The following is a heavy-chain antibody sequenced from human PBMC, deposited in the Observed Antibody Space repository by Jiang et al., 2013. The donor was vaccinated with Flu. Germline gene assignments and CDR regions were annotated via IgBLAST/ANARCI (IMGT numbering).Heavy chain of an antibody. CDR1: GFTFSSYE. CDR2: ISSSGSTI. J-gene: IGHJ4*02. V-gene: IGHV3-48*03. D-gene: IGHD3-10*01. CDR3: ASGFWSGTAPGY. Sequence: VQLVESGGGLVQPGGSLRLSCAASGFTFSSYEMNWVRQAPGKGLEWVSYISSSGSTIYYADSVKGRFTISRDNAKNSLYLQMNSLRAEDTAVYYCASGFWSGTAPGYWGQGPWSPSPQ.